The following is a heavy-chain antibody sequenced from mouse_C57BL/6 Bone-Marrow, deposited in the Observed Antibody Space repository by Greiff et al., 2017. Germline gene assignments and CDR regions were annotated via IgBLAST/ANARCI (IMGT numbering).Heavy chain of an antibody. CDR1: GYTFTSYW. CDR2: INPSSGYT. Sequence: VQLQQPGAELAKPGASVKLSCKASGYTFTSYWMHWVKQRPGQGLEWIGYINPSSGYTKYNQKFKDKATLTAYKSSSTAYMQLISLTYEDSAVYYCASGTRDWYFDVWGTGTTVTVSS. V-gene: IGHV1-7*01. J-gene: IGHJ1*03. D-gene: IGHD4-1*01. CDR3: ASGTRDWYFDV.